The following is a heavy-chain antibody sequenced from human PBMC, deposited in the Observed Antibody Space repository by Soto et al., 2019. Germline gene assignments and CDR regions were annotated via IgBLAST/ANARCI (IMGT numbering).Heavy chain of an antibody. CDR1: GYSISSGYY. V-gene: IGHV4-38-2*02. D-gene: IGHD3-3*01. CDR2: IYHSGST. J-gene: IGHJ5*02. CDR3: AGDGGPDDFWSGYPNWFDP. Sequence: PSETLSLTCAVSGYSISSGYYWGWIRQPPGKGLEWIGSIYHSGSTYYNPSLKSRVTTSVDTSKNQFSLKLSSVTAADTAVYYCAGDGGPDDFWSGYPNWFDPWGQGTLVTVSS.